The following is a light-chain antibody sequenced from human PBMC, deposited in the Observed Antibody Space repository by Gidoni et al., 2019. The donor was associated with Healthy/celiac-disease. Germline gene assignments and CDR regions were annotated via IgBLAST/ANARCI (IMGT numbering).Light chain of an antibody. CDR1: QSVLYSSNNKNY. J-gene: IGKJ1*01. V-gene: IGKV4-1*01. CDR2: WAS. CDR3: QQYYRPET. Sequence: DIVMTQSPDSLAVSLGERATINCKSSQSVLYSSNNKNYLAWYQQKPGQPPKLLIYWASTRESGVPDRFSGSGSGTDFTLTISSLQAEDVAVYYCQQYYRPETFGQGTKVEIK.